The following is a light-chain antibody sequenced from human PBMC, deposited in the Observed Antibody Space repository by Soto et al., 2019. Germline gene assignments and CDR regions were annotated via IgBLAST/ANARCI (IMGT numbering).Light chain of an antibody. J-gene: IGKJ1*01. Sequence: EIVLTQSPATLSLSPGERATLSCRASQSVSSYLAWYQQKPGQAPRLLIYDASNRATGIPARFSGSGSGTDFTLTISSLEPEDFAVYYCQQRLGFGQGTKVEIK. CDR3: QQRLG. CDR2: DAS. V-gene: IGKV3-11*01. CDR1: QSVSSY.